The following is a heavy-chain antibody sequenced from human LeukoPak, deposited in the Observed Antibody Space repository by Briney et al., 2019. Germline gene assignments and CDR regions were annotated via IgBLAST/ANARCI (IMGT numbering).Heavy chain of an antibody. CDR3: ARPVYSSSWYFRD. V-gene: IGHV3-30*04. CDR1: GFTFSSYA. CDR2: ISYDGSNK. Sequence: GGSLRLSCAASGFTFSSYAMHWVRQAPGKGLEWVAVISYDGSNKYYADSVKGRFTISRDNSKNTLYLQMNSLRAEDTAVYYCARPVYSSSWYFRDWGQGTPVTVSS. D-gene: IGHD6-13*01. J-gene: IGHJ4*02.